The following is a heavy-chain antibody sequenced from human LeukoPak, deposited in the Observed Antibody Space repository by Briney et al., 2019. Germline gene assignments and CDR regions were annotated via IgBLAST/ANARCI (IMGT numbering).Heavy chain of an antibody. D-gene: IGHD2-2*01. J-gene: IGHJ6*04. CDR2: IYYSGST. CDR3: ARRGYAASRVVDV. Sequence: SETLSLTCTVSGGSISSSSYYWGWIRQPPGKGLEWIGSIYYSGSTYYNPSLKSRVTISVDTSKTQFSLKLSSVTAADTAVYYCARRGYAASRVVDVWGKGTTVTVSS. CDR1: GGSISSSSYY. V-gene: IGHV4-39*01.